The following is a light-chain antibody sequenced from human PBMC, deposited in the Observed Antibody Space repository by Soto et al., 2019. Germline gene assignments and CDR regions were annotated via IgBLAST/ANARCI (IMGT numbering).Light chain of an antibody. Sequence: QSVLTQTPSVSAVPGQKVTISCSGSSSNIGRRYVSWYQQLPGAAPKLLIYDNDKRASGIPDRFSASKSGTSATLDITGLQTGDEADYYCGAWDNSLRGGVFGGGTKLTVL. V-gene: IGLV1-51*01. J-gene: IGLJ3*02. CDR1: SSNIGRRY. CDR3: GAWDNSLRGGV. CDR2: DND.